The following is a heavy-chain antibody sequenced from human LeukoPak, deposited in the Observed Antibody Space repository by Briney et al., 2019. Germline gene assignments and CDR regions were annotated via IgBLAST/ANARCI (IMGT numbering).Heavy chain of an antibody. V-gene: IGHV4-34*01. J-gene: IGHJ6*03. D-gene: IGHD1-7*01. CDR1: GGSFSNYY. CDR2: INDNGRG. CDR3: ARRWNYGRNYYIDV. Sequence: PSETLSLTCAVYGGSFSNYYWNWIRQPPGKGLEWLGEINDNGRGNYNPSLMSRVTVSVDTSKNQFSLRLTSVTATDTAVYYCARRWNYGRNYYIDVWGKGATVSVSS.